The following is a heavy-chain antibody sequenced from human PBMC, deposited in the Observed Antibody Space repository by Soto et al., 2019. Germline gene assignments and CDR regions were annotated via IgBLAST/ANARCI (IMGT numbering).Heavy chain of an antibody. CDR2: IWYDGSNK. CDR3: ARELAAHDYSIDY. J-gene: IGHJ4*02. Sequence: GGSLRLSCAASGFTFSSYGMHWVRQAPGKGLEWVAVIWYDGSNKNYADSVKGRFTISRDNSKNTLYLQMNSLRAEDTAVYYCARELAAHDYSIDYWGQGTLVTVSS. V-gene: IGHV3-33*01. CDR1: GFTFSSYG. D-gene: IGHD4-4*01.